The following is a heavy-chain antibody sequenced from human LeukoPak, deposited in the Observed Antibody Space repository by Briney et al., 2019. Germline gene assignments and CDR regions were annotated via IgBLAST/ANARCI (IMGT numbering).Heavy chain of an antibody. CDR2: IYYSGST. J-gene: IGHJ4*02. V-gene: IGHV4-59*11. CDR1: GGSISSHY. Sequence: SETLSLTCTVSGGSISSHYWSWIRRPPGKGLEWIGYIYYSGSTNYSPSLKSRVSISVDTSKNQFSLKLSSVTAADTAVYYCARSYYDSSGYYPHFDYWGQGTLVTVSS. CDR3: ARSYYDSSGYYPHFDY. D-gene: IGHD3-22*01.